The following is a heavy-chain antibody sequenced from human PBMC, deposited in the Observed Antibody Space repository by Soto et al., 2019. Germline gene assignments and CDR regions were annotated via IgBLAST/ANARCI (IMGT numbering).Heavy chain of an antibody. Sequence: GGSMGLSCAASGVTFSSYGMHWVRQNPGKGLEWVAVIWYDGSNKYYADSVKGRFTISRDNSKNTLYLQMNSLRAEDTAVYYCARSEYSSSPHFDYXXQGTLVTXSS. CDR3: ARSEYSSSPHFDY. CDR1: GVTFSSYG. J-gene: IGHJ4*02. CDR2: IWYDGSNK. V-gene: IGHV3-33*08. D-gene: IGHD6-6*01.